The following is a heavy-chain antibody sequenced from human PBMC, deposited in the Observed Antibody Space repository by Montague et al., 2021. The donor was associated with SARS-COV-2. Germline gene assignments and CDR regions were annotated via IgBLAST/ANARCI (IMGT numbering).Heavy chain of an antibody. D-gene: IGHD6-19*01. V-gene: IGHV2-70*11. CDR1: GFSLSTSGMC. Sequence: PALVKPTQTLTLTCTFSGFSLSTSGMCVSWFRQPPGKALEWLPRIDWDDDKYYSTSLKTRLTISKDTSKNQVVLTMTNMDPVDTATYYCAREYSSGVYFDYWGQGTTVTVSS. CDR3: AREYSSGVYFDY. J-gene: IGHJ4*03. CDR2: IDWDDDK.